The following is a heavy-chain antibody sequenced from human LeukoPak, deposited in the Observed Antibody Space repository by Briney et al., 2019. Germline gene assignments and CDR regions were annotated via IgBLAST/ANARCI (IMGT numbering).Heavy chain of an antibody. D-gene: IGHD6-19*01. CDR3: ARRGPYSSGWYADY. CDR2: IYPGDSDT. CDR1: GSNFTNYW. V-gene: IGHV5-51*01. Sequence: GESLQISCEGSGSNFTNYWIGWVRQVPGKGLEWMGIIYPGDSDTIYSPSCQGQVTISADKSISTAYLQWSSLKASDTAMYYCARRGPYSSGWYADYWGQGTLVTVSS. J-gene: IGHJ4*02.